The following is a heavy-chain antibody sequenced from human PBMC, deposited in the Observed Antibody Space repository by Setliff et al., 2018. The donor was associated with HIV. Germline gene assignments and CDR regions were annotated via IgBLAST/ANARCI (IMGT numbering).Heavy chain of an antibody. CDR3: ARLGVGGSYYVWDFDY. CDR1: GFTFSSYA. CDR2: ISGSGGST. V-gene: IGHV3-23*01. D-gene: IGHD1-26*01. Sequence: PGGSLRLSCAASGFTFSSYAMSWVRQAPGKGLEWVSAISGSGGSTYYADSVKGRFTISRDNSKNTLYLQMNSLRAEDTAVYYCARLGVGGSYYVWDFDYWGQGTLVTVSS. J-gene: IGHJ4*02.